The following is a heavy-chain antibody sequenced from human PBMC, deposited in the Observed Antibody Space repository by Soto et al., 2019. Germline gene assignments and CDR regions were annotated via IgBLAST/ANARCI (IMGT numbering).Heavy chain of an antibody. CDR3: ARQGGRYPYFES. J-gene: IGHJ4*02. CDR1: LYRFTNYW. CDR2: IYPDDSDI. Sequence: PVESLKVSWQGSLYRFTNYWSAWVLHMPGKGLEYMGVIYPDDSDIKYSPSFQGQVIISADKSISTAYLQWSSLKASDTAMYYCARQGGRYPYFESWGQGTLVTVSS. V-gene: IGHV5-51*01. D-gene: IGHD1-26*01.